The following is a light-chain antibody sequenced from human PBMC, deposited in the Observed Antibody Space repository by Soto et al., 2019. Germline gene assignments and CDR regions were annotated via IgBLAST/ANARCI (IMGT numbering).Light chain of an antibody. CDR3: HQYNNWPRT. Sequence: DIVMTQSPDSLAVSLGERATINCKSSQSFLHSSNNKNYLTWYQHKPGQPPKLLIYWASTRESGVPDRFSGSGSGTEFTLTISSLQSEDFAVYFCHQYNNWPRTFGQGTRLEIK. V-gene: IGKV4-1*01. CDR1: QSFLHSSNNKNY. J-gene: IGKJ5*01. CDR2: WAS.